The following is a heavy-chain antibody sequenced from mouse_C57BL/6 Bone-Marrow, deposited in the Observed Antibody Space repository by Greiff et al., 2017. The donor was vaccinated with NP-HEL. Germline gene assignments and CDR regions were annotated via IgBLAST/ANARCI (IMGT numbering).Heavy chain of an antibody. V-gene: IGHV1-52*01. D-gene: IGHD1-1*01. CDR3: ARTFYGSDY. J-gene: IGHJ2*01. CDR1: GYTFTSYW. Sequence: QVQLKQPGAELVRPGSSVKLSCKASGYTFTSYWMHWVKQRPIQGLEWIGNIDPSDSETHYNQKFKDKATLTVDKSSSTAYMQLSSLTSEDSAVYYGARTFYGSDYWGQGTTLTVSS. CDR2: IDPSDSET.